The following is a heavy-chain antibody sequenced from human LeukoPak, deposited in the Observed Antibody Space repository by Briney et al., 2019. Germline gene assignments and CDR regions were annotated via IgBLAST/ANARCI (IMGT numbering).Heavy chain of an antibody. D-gene: IGHD3-10*01. CDR2: ISGSGGST. CDR3: ARITMVRGVSVEDY. CDR1: GFTLSSYA. J-gene: IGHJ4*02. Sequence: GGSLRLSCAASGFTLSSYAMSWVRQAPGKGLEWVSAISGSGGSTYYADSVKGRFTISRDNSKNTLYLQMNSLRAEDTAVYYCARITMVRGVSVEDYWGQGTLVTVSS. V-gene: IGHV3-23*01.